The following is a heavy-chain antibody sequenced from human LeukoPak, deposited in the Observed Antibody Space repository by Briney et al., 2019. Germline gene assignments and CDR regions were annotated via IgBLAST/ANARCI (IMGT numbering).Heavy chain of an antibody. J-gene: IGHJ4*02. Sequence: GGSLRLSCAASRFTFSSYSMNWVRQAPGKGLEWVSSISSSSSYIYYADSVKGRFTISRDNAKNTLYLQMNSLRAEDTAVYYCAKVLRYFDWPGGGQGTLVTVSS. CDR3: AKVLRYFDWPG. D-gene: IGHD3-9*01. CDR1: RFTFSSYS. CDR2: ISSSSSYI. V-gene: IGHV3-21*04.